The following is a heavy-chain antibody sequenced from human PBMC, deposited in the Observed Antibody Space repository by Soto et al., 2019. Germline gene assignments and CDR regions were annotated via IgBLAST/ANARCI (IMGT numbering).Heavy chain of an antibody. V-gene: IGHV1-3*01. CDR1: GYTLPNYS. CDR3: TRDLNGVNPFDY. J-gene: IGHJ4*02. CDR2: INPGSGYT. Sequence: QVQFVQSGAEVKKPGASVRLSCKPSGYTLPNYSIQWVRQAAGQGLQWLGWINPGSGYTEYSQRFQGRVTLSRDNSASTFYMDLTSLTSEDTAVYCCTRDLNGVNPFDYWGQGTLVTVSS. D-gene: IGHD2-8*01.